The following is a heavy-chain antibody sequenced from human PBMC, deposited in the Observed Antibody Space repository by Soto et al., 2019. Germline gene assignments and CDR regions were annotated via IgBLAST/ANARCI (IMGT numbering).Heavy chain of an antibody. Sequence: QVQLVESGGGVVQPGRSLRLSCAASGFTFSSYAMHWVRQAPGKGLEWVAVISYDGSNKYYADSVKGRFTIYRDNSQNTLYLQMNSLRAEDTAVYYCARVVERWLQFDYYGMDVWGQGTTVTVSS. V-gene: IGHV3-30-3*01. CDR3: ARVVERWLQFDYYGMDV. J-gene: IGHJ6*02. CDR1: GFTFSSYA. CDR2: ISYDGSNK. D-gene: IGHD5-12*01.